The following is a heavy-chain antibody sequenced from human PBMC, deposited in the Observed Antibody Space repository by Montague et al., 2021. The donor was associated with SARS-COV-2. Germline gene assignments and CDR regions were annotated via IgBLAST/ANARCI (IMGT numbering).Heavy chain of an antibody. J-gene: IGHJ4*02. D-gene: IGHD4/OR15-4a*01. CDR2: IHHRGST. CDR3: ASGGYGGWTGYYCDY. Sequence: SETLSLTCAVSGGSISSSKWWSWVRQPPGKGLEWIGEIHHRGSTNYNPSLKSRVTMSVDRSKNHFSLRLSSVTAADTAMYYFASGGYGGWTGYYCDYWGQGTLVTVSS. V-gene: IGHV4-4*02. CDR1: GGSISSSKW.